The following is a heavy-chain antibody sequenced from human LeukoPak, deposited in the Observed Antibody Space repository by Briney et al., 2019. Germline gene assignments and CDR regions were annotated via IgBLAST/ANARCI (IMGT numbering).Heavy chain of an antibody. CDR1: GFTFSTYW. J-gene: IGHJ4*02. CDR3: VRGSSTWSPLGDY. Sequence: GGSLRLSCAASGFTFSTYWMHWVRHAPGQGPVWVSRFSPDGSTTTYADSVRARFSISRDNAKNTLYMQMNSLRVDDTAVYYCVRGSSTWSPLGDYWGQGTLVTVST. CDR2: FSPDGSTT. D-gene: IGHD6-13*01. V-gene: IGHV3-74*01.